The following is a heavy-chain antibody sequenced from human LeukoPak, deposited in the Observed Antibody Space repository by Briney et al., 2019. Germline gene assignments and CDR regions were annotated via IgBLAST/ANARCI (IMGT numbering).Heavy chain of an antibody. CDR1: GYTLTELS. Sequence: VASVKVSCKVSGYTLTELSMHWVRQAPGQGLEWMGIINPSGGSTNYAQKFQGRVTMTRDTSTNTVYMELSSLRSEDTAVYYCARGPSITMVRGGQWYYYMDVWGKGTTVTISS. J-gene: IGHJ6*03. CDR3: ARGPSITMVRGGQWYYYMDV. D-gene: IGHD3-10*01. V-gene: IGHV1-46*01. CDR2: INPSGGST.